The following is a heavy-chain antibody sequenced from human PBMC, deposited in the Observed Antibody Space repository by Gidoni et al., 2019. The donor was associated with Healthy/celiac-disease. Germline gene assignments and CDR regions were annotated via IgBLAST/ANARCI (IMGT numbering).Heavy chain of an antibody. V-gene: IGHV3-23*01. J-gene: IGHJ3*02. Sequence: EGQLLESGGGWVQPGGAMRLACAAWGFTVSSYAMSWVRQAPGKGLGLVSAIIGSCGSTYYADSVKVRFTISRYNSKNTLYLQMNSLRAEDTAVYYCAKDHSSGWYGVDAFDIWGQGTMVTVSS. CDR3: AKDHSSGWYGVDAFDI. D-gene: IGHD6-19*01. CDR1: GFTVSSYA. CDR2: IIGSCGST.